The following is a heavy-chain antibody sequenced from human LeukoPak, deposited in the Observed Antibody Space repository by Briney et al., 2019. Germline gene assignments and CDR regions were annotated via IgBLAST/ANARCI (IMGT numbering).Heavy chain of an antibody. CDR3: TTTIVGVTTWFDP. CDR2: IKNKTNGGTT. V-gene: IGHV3-15*01. Sequence: GGSLKLSCAASGFTLSNAYMSWVRQAPGKGLEWVGRIKNKTNGGTTDYAAPVKGRFTISRDDSKNTLYLQMNSLKTEDTAVYYCTTTIVGVTTWFDPWGQGTLVTVSS. J-gene: IGHJ5*02. D-gene: IGHD1-26*01. CDR1: GFTLSNAY.